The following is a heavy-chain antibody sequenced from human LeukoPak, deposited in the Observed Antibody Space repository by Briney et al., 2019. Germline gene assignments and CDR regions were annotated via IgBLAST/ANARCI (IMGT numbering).Heavy chain of an antibody. CDR1: GGSISSSNW. J-gene: IGHJ4*02. Sequence: KPSGALSLTCAVSGGSISSSNWWSWVRQPPGKGLEWIGEIYHSGSTNYNPSLKSRVTISVDKSKNQFSLKLSSVTAADTAVYYCARFPEYSSGWYYFDYWGQGTLVTVSS. V-gene: IGHV4-4*02. D-gene: IGHD6-19*01. CDR2: IYHSGST. CDR3: ARFPEYSSGWYYFDY.